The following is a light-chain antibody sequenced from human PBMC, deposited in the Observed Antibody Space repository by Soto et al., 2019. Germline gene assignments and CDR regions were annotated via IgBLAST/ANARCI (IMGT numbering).Light chain of an antibody. CDR2: DVS. Sequence: QSVLTQPASVSGSPGQSITISCTGTSSDVGAYRYVSWYQQHPGKAPKLMIYDVSNRPSGVSNRFSGSKSGNTASLTISGLQAEDEADYYCSSYTSSRTLVFGGGTKSPS. CDR3: SSYTSSRTLV. CDR1: SSDVGAYRY. J-gene: IGLJ2*01. V-gene: IGLV2-14*01.